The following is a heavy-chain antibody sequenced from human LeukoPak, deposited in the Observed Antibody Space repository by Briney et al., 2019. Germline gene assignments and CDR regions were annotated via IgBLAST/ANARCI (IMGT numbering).Heavy chain of an antibody. D-gene: IGHD4-17*01. J-gene: IGHJ4*02. Sequence: PSDTLSLTCTVSGGSISSGDYYWSWIRQPPGKGLEWIGYIYYSGSTYYNPSLKSRVTISVDTSKNQFSLKLSSVTAADTAVYYCARTHGDYAETHYFDYWGQGTLVTVSS. CDR2: IYYSGST. V-gene: IGHV4-30-4*02. CDR1: GGSISSGDYY. CDR3: ARTHGDYAETHYFDY.